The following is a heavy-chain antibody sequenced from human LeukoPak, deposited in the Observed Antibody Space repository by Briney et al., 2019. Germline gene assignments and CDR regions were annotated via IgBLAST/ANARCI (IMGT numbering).Heavy chain of an antibody. J-gene: IGHJ3*02. D-gene: IGHD3-10*01. CDR1: GFTFSSYG. CDR2: ISYDGSNK. CDR3: AKDVRRGYGSGSYYGDAFDI. V-gene: IGHV3-30*18. Sequence: GGSLRLSCAASGFTFSSYGMHWVRQAPGKGLEWVAVISYDGSNKYYADSVKGRFTISRDNSKNTLYLQMNSLRAEDTAVYYCAKDVRRGYGSGSYYGDAFDIWGQGTMVTVSS.